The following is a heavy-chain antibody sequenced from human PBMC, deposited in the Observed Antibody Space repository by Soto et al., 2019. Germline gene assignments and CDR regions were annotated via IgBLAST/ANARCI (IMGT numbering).Heavy chain of an antibody. CDR3: ARRGYCSGGSCYPSFDY. D-gene: IGHD2-15*01. CDR2: IIPILGIA. CDR1: GGTFSSYT. Sequence: QVQLVQSGAEVKKPGSSVKVSCKASGGTFSSYTISWVRQAPGQGLEWMGRIIPILGIANYAQKFQGRVTITADKSTSTAYMELSSLRSEDTAVYCCARRGYCSGGSCYPSFDYWGQGTLVTVSS. V-gene: IGHV1-69*02. J-gene: IGHJ4*02.